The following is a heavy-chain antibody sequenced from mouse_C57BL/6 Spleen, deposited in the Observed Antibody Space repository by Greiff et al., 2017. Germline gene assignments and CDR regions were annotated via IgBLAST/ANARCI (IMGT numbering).Heavy chain of an antibody. V-gene: IGHV1-26*01. J-gene: IGHJ2*01. CDR2: INPNNGGT. CDR3: ARDGDFDY. CDR1: GYTFTDYY. Sequence: VHVKQSGPELVKPGASVKISCKASGYTFTDYYMNWVKQSHGKSLEWIGDINPNNGGTSYNQKFKGKATLTVDKSSSTAYLELRSLTSEDSAVYYCARDGDFDYWGQGTTLTVSS.